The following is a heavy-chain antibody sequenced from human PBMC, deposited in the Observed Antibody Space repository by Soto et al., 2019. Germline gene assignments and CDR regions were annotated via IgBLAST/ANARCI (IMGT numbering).Heavy chain of an antibody. J-gene: IGHJ3*02. D-gene: IGHD2-2*01. CDR3: ATVRSSPRGTNAFDI. CDR2: FDPEDGET. V-gene: IGHV1-24*01. Sequence: GASVKGSCKASGYTFTGYYMHWGRQAPGKGLEWMGGFDPEDGETIYAQKFQGRVTMTEDTSTDTAYMELSSLRSEDTAVYYCATVRSSPRGTNAFDIWGQGTMVTVSS. CDR1: GYTFTGYY.